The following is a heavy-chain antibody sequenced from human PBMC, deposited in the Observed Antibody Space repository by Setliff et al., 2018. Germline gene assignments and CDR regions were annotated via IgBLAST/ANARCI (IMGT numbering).Heavy chain of an antibody. D-gene: IGHD3-9*01. CDR1: GFNFMNYG. V-gene: IGHV3-48*01. J-gene: IGHJ4*02. Sequence: GGSLRLSCAASGFNFMNYGMNWVRQAPGEGLEWVSYISSISSSTIYYADSVKGRFTVSRDISRNTVFLDMNSLRAEDTAVYHCARDIDTTSHYGMFDYWGQGALVTVSS. CDR2: ISSISSSTI. CDR3: ARDIDTTSHYGMFDY.